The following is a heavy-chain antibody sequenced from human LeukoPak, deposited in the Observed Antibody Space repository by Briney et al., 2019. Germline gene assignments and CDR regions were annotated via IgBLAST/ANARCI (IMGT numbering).Heavy chain of an antibody. CDR3: AKDRDIVVTPFDY. CDR1: GFTFSSYW. Sequence: PGGSLRLSCAASGFTFSSYWMSWVRQAPGKGLEWVSAISASGGSTYYADSVEGRFTISRDNSKNTLYLQMNSLRAEDTAVYYCAKDRDIVVTPFDYWGQGTLVTVSS. V-gene: IGHV3-23*01. D-gene: IGHD3-22*01. J-gene: IGHJ4*02. CDR2: ISASGGST.